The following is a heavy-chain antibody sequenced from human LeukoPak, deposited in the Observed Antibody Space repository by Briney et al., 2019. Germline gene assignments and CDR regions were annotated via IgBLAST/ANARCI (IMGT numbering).Heavy chain of an antibody. CDR3: ARDLVVVPAAGDDAFDI. V-gene: IGHV1-18*01. CDR1: GYTFTSYG. Sequence: ASVKVSCKASGYTFTSYGISWVRQAPGQGLEWMGWISAYNGNTNYAQKLQGRVTMITDTSTSTAYMELRSLRSDDTAVYYCARDLVVVPAAGDDAFDIWGQGTMVTVSS. CDR2: ISAYNGNT. D-gene: IGHD2-2*01. J-gene: IGHJ3*02.